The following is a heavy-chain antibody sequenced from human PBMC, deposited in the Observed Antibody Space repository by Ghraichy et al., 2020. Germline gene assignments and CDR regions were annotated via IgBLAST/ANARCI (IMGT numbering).Heavy chain of an antibody. CDR2: ISGSGGST. Sequence: GGSLRLSCAASGFTFSSYAMSWVRQAPGKGLEWVSAISGSGGSTYYADSVKGRFTISRDNSKNTLYLQMNSLRAEDTAVYYCAKGSSFGTTVSAFDYWGQGTLVTVSS. J-gene: IGHJ4*02. CDR3: AKGSSFGTTVSAFDY. V-gene: IGHV3-23*01. D-gene: IGHD4-17*01. CDR1: GFTFSSYA.